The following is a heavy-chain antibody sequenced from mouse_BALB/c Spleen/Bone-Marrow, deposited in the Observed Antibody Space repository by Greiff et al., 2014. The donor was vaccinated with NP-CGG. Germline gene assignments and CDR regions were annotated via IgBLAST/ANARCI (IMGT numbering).Heavy chain of an antibody. Sequence: SGAELVKPGASVKLSCKASGYTFTSFYMYWVKQRPGQGLEWIGGINPSNGGTSFNEKFKSKATLTLDKSSSTAYMQLSSLTSEDSAVYYCTRGSYGSSQYYFDHWGQGTTLTVSS. CDR1: GYTFTSFY. V-gene: IGHV1S81*02. CDR3: TRGSYGSSQYYFDH. J-gene: IGHJ2*01. CDR2: INPSNGGT. D-gene: IGHD1-1*01.